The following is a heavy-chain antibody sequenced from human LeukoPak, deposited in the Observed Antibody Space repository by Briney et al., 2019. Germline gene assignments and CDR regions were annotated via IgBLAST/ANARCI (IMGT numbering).Heavy chain of an antibody. CDR2: IYSGGST. Sequence: GGSLRLSCAASGFTVSSNYMSWVRQAPGKGLEWVSVIYSGGSTYYADSVKGRFTISRHNSKNTLYLQMNSLRAEDTAVYYCARGKNSGYDIGYHYYGMDVWGQGTTVTVSS. V-gene: IGHV3-53*04. CDR3: ARGKNSGYDIGYHYYGMDV. CDR1: GFTVSSNY. D-gene: IGHD5-12*01. J-gene: IGHJ6*02.